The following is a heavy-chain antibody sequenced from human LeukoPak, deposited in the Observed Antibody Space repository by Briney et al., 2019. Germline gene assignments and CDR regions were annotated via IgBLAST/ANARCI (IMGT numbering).Heavy chain of an antibody. J-gene: IGHJ5*02. CDR1: GFTVSSNY. D-gene: IGHD3-22*01. CDR3: ARDISVPGSHYDSSGPHHR. Sequence: GGSLRLSCAASGFTVSSNYMSWVRQAPGKGLEWVSVIYSGGSTYYADSVKGRFTISRDNSKNTLYLQMNSLRAEDTAVYYCARDISVPGSHYDSSGPHHRWGQGTLVTVSS. CDR2: IYSGGST. V-gene: IGHV3-53*01.